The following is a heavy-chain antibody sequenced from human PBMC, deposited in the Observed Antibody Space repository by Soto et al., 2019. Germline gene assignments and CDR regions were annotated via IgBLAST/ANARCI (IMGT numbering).Heavy chain of an antibody. CDR3: ARDPSIVLVPAATYYYYYYGMDV. CDR2: IKQDGSEK. Sequence: GGSLRLSCAASGFTFSSYWMSWVRQAPGEGLEWVANIKQDGSEKYYVDSVKGRFTISRDNAKNSLYLQMNSLRAEDTAVYYCARDPSIVLVPAATYYYYYYGMDVWGQGTTVTVSS. D-gene: IGHD2-2*01. V-gene: IGHV3-7*01. CDR1: GFTFSSYW. J-gene: IGHJ6*02.